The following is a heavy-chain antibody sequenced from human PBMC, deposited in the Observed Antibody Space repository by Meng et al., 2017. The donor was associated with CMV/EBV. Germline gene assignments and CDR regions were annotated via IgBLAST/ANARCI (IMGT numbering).Heavy chain of an antibody. V-gene: IGHV1-8*03. J-gene: IGHJ6*02. Sequence: ASVKVSCKASGYTFTSYDINWVRQATGQGLEWMGWMNPNSGNTGYAQKFQGRVTITRNTSISTAYMELSSLRSEDTAVYYCAREYCSSTSCYFYYGMDVWGQGTTVTVSS. CDR1: GYTFTSYD. CDR3: AREYCSSTSCYFYYGMDV. CDR2: MNPNSGNT. D-gene: IGHD2-2*01.